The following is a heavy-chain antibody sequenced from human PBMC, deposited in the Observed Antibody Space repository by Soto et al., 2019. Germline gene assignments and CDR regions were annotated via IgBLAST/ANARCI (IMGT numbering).Heavy chain of an antibody. CDR2: ISYDGSNK. J-gene: IGHJ6*02. CDR1: GFTFSSYA. CDR3: ARDLVVVVAATNYGMDV. Sequence: PGGSLRLSCAASGFTFSSYAVHWVRQAPGKGLEWVAVISYDGSNKYYADSVKGRFTISRDNSKNTLYLQMNSLRAEDTAVYYSARDLVVVVAATNYGMDVWGQGTTVTVSS. D-gene: IGHD2-15*01. V-gene: IGHV3-30-3*01.